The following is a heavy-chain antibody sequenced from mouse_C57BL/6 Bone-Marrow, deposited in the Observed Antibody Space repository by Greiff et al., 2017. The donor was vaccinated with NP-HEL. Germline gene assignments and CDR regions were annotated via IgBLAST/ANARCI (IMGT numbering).Heavy chain of an antibody. CDR2: INPSSGYT. Sequence: QVQLQQSGAELAKPGASVKLSCKASGYTFTSYWMHWVKQRPGQGLEWIGYINPSSGYTKYNQKFKDKATLTADKSSSTAYMQRSSLTYEDSAVYYCARRAAQAPYYLDYWGQGTTLTVSS. CDR3: ARRAAQAPYYLDY. V-gene: IGHV1-7*01. D-gene: IGHD3-2*02. CDR1: GYTFTSYW. J-gene: IGHJ2*01.